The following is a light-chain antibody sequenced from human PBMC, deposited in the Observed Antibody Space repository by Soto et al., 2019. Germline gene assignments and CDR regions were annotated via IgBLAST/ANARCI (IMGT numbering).Light chain of an antibody. CDR1: SSDVGKYNL. Sequence: QSALTQPASVSGSPGQSITISCSGTSSDVGKYNLVSWYRQHTGEAPKLIIFGVTKRPSGVSDRFSGSKSGHTASLTVSGLQAEDEADYYCSAYVGGSVGVFGGGTKLTVL. CDR3: SAYVGGSVGV. J-gene: IGLJ3*02. V-gene: IGLV2-23*02. CDR2: GVT.